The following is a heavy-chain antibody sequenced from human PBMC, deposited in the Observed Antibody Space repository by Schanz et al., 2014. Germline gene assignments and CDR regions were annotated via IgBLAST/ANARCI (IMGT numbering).Heavy chain of an antibody. D-gene: IGHD5-12*01. V-gene: IGHV1-2*02. CDR1: GYSFTGYY. CDR3: ARDSRRRVAGPGS. CDR2: INPSSGGT. Sequence: QVQLVQSGVEVKKPGASVKVSCKASGYSFTGYYMNWVRQAPGQGLEGMGWINPSSGGTNYAQKFQGRVTMTRDTSISTAYMELNTLRSDDTAVYYCARDSRRRVAGPGSWGQGTLVTVSS. J-gene: IGHJ5*02.